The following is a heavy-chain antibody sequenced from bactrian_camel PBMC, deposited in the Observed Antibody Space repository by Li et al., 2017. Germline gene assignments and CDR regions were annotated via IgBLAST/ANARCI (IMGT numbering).Heavy chain of an antibody. Sequence: HVQLVESGGGSVRDGGSLTLSCEVKHTSTSRGVCMGWFRQAPGGEREGVAVMYTSGGNTYYADSVKGRFTISVDNAKNSVYLQMNSLKPEDSAMYYCAVDRSFCGLATMRAPNYRGHGTQVTVS. V-gene: IGHV3S1*01. CDR3: AVDRSFCGLATMRAPNY. CDR1: TSTSRGVC. J-gene: IGHJ4*01. CDR2: MYTSGGNT. D-gene: IGHD4*01.